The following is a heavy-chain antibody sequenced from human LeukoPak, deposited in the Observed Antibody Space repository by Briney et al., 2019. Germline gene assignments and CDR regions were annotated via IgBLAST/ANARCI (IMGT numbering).Heavy chain of an antibody. CDR2: IYYSGST. Sequence: PSETLSLTCTVSGGSISSSSYYWGWIRQPPGKGLEWIGSIYYSGSTYYNPSLKSRATISVDTSKNQFSLKLSSVTAADTAVYYCARDKIAVSGPDFDSWGQGTLVTVSS. D-gene: IGHD6-19*01. CDR1: GGSISSSSYY. J-gene: IGHJ4*02. V-gene: IGHV4-39*02. CDR3: ARDKIAVSGPDFDS.